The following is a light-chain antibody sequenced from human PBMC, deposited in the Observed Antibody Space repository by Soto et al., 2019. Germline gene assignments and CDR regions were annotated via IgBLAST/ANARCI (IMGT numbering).Light chain of an antibody. J-gene: IGKJ1*01. Sequence: EIVMTQSPATLSVSPGERATLSCRASQSVSSSYLAWYQHKPGQAPRLLIYGASTTATDVPPRFSGSGSGTESTLTISNLQSEDFAVYYCQQYGSSLWTFGQGTKVDIK. V-gene: IGKV3-15*01. CDR3: QQYGSSLWT. CDR1: QSVSSSY. CDR2: GAS.